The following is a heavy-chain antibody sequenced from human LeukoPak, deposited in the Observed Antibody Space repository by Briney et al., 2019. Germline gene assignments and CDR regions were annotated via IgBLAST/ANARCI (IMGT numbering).Heavy chain of an antibody. CDR1: GDSISSGRYY. J-gene: IGHJ4*02. CDR3: ARSPSPRGYYFDL. D-gene: IGHD6-13*01. Sequence: SQTLSLTCTVSGDSISSGRYYWHWIRQPAGKGLEWIGRISSIGSTTYNPSLKSRVTISIDTSKKQFSLDLSAVSAPDTALYYCARSPSPRGYYFDLWGLGTVVAVSS. V-gene: IGHV4-61*02. CDR2: ISSIGST.